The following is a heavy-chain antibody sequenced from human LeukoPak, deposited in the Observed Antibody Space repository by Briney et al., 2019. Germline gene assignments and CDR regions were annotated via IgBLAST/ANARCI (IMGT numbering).Heavy chain of an antibody. J-gene: IGHJ5*02. CDR3: ARLTYSSGWDWFDP. CDR1: GFTFSSYW. CDR2: IKQDGSEK. V-gene: IGHV3-7*01. D-gene: IGHD6-19*01. Sequence: GGSLRLSCAASGFTFSSYWMSWVRQAPGKGLEWVANIKQDGSEKYYVDFVKGRFTISRDNAKNSLYLQMNSLRAEDTAVYYCARLTYSSGWDWFDPWGQGTLVTVSS.